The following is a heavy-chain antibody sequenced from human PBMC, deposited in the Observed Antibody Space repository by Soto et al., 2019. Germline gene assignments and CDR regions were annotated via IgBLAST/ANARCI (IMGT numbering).Heavy chain of an antibody. V-gene: IGHV3-72*01. Sequence: GGSLRLSCAVSGFTFSDHYMDWVRQAPGKGLEWVARSRNRANSYSTEYAASVKGRFSISRDDSKNSLYLHMNSLKTEDTAMYYCARGSESKRDFDYWGQGTLVTVSS. CDR3: ARGSESKRDFDY. J-gene: IGHJ4*02. CDR1: GFTFSDHY. CDR2: SRNRANSYST.